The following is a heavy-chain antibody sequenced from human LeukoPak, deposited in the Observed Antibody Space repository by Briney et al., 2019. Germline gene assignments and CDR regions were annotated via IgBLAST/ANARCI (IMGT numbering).Heavy chain of an antibody. CDR2: INHSGST. Sequence: SETLSLTCAVYGGSFSGYYWSWIRQPPGKGLEWIGEINHSGSTNYNPSLKSRVTISVDTSKNQFSLKLTSVTAADTAVYYCARRAAILGSGSNYFDYWGQGTLVTVSS. D-gene: IGHD3-10*01. CDR3: ARRAAILGSGSNYFDY. CDR1: GGSFSGYY. V-gene: IGHV4-34*01. J-gene: IGHJ4*02.